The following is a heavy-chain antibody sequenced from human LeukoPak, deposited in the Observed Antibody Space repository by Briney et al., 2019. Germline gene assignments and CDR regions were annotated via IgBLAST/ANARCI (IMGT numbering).Heavy chain of an antibody. CDR1: GFSVSSNY. D-gene: IGHD3-9*01. CDR2: ISDSGGST. CDR3: ARGGYNILTGQDY. J-gene: IGHJ4*02. Sequence: PGGSLRLSCAVSGFSVSSNYMSWVRQAPGKGLEWVSGISDSGGSTYYADSVKGRFTISRDNSKSTLYLQMNSLRAEDTAVFYCARGGYNILTGQDYWGQGTLVTVSS. V-gene: IGHV3-23*01.